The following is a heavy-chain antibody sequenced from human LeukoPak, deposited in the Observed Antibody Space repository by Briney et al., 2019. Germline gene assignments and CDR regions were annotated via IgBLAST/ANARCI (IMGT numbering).Heavy chain of an antibody. V-gene: IGHV1-18*01. CDR3: ARLPLWFGEFQAFDY. J-gene: IGHJ4*02. CDR2: ISAYNGNT. D-gene: IGHD3-10*01. Sequence: ASVKVSCKSSGYTFNSYGITWVRQAPGQGLEWMGWISAYNGNTNYAQKLQGRVTMTTDTSTSTAYMELRSLRSDDTAVYYCARLPLWFGEFQAFDYWGQGTLVTVSS. CDR1: GYTFNSYG.